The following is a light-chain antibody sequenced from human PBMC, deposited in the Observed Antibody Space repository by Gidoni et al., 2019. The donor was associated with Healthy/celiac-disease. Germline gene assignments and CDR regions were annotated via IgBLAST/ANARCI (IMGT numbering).Light chain of an antibody. J-gene: IGLJ3*02. V-gene: IGLV1-40*01. CDR2: VNS. CDR1: SSNIGAVYD. Sequence: QSVLTQPPSVSGAPGQRVTISCTGSSSNIGAVYDVHWYQQLPGTAPQLLIYVNSNRPSGVPDRFSGSKSGTSASLAITGLQAEDEADYYCQSYDSSLSGWVFGGGTKLTVL. CDR3: QSYDSSLSGWV.